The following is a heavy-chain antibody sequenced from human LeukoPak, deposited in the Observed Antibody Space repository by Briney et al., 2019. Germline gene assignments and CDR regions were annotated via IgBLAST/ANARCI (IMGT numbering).Heavy chain of an antibody. D-gene: IGHD4-23*01. CDR1: GGTFSSYA. V-gene: IGHV1-69*01. CDR3: ARGGGNYGGNYAPNY. J-gene: IGHJ4*02. Sequence: SVKVSCKASGGTFSSYAISWVRQAPGQGLEWMGGIIPIFGTANYAQKFQGRVTITADESTSTAYMELSSLRSEDTAVYYCARGGGNYGGNYAPNYWGQETLVTVSS. CDR2: IIPIFGTA.